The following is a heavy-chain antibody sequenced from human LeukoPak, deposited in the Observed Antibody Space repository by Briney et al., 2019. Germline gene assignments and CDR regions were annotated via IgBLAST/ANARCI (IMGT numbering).Heavy chain of an antibody. CDR3: ARGSLLLIAAAGWFDP. Sequence: ASVKVSCKASGYTFTGYYMHWVRQAPGQGLEWMGWINPNSGGTNYVQKFQGRVTMTRDTSISTAYMELSRLRSDDTAVYYCARGSLLLIAAAGWFDPWGQGTLVTVSS. D-gene: IGHD6-13*01. CDR1: GYTFTGYY. V-gene: IGHV1-2*02. CDR2: INPNSGGT. J-gene: IGHJ5*02.